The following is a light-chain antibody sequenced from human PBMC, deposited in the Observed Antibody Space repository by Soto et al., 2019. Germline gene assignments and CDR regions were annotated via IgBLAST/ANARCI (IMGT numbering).Light chain of an antibody. Sequence: EIVLTQSPGTLSLSPGERATLSCRASQSVTSSYLAWYQQKPGQAPRLLIYGASSRATGIPDRFSGSGSGTDFTLTISRLEPEDFAVYYCQPYGSSPTFGQGKRLEIK. J-gene: IGKJ5*01. CDR3: QPYGSSPT. CDR2: GAS. CDR1: QSVTSSY. V-gene: IGKV3-20*01.